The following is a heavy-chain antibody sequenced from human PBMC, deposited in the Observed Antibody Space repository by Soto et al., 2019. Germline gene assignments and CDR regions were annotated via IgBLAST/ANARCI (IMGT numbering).Heavy chain of an antibody. CDR1: GYTFTSYA. V-gene: IGHV1-3*01. J-gene: IGHJ4*02. CDR3: AREGYSSSWSWEGDC. Sequence: QVQLVQSGAEVKKPGASVKVSCKASGYTFTSYAMHWVRQAPGQRLEWMGWINAGNGNTKYSQKFQGRVTITRDTSASTAYMELSSLRSEDTAVYYCAREGYSSSWSWEGDCWGQGTLVTVSS. CDR2: INAGNGNT. D-gene: IGHD6-13*01.